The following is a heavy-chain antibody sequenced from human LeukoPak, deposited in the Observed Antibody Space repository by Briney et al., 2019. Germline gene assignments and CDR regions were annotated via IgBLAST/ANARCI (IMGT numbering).Heavy chain of an antibody. Sequence: GGSLRLSCAASGFTFSNYAMSWVRQAPGKGLEWVSAISGGGGSTYYADSVKGRFTISRDNSKSTLYLQMNSLRAEDTAVYYCAKARSISASSGHWGQGTLVIVSS. J-gene: IGHJ4*02. CDR1: GFTFSNYA. V-gene: IGHV3-23*01. D-gene: IGHD6-19*01. CDR3: AKARSISASSGH. CDR2: ISGGGGST.